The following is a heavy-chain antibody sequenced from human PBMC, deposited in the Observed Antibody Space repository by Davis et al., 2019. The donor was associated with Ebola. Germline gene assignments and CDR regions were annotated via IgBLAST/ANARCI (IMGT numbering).Heavy chain of an antibody. CDR1: GFTFTENY. CDR3: ARWYHYFDY. D-gene: IGHD2-15*01. Sequence: ASVKVSCKTSGFTFTENYLHWVRQAPGQGLEWMGWINLKSGATNYAPKFQGWVTMTRDTSISTAYMELSRLRSDDTAVYYCARWYHYFDYWGQGTLVTVSS. CDR2: INLKSGAT. V-gene: IGHV1-2*04. J-gene: IGHJ4*02.